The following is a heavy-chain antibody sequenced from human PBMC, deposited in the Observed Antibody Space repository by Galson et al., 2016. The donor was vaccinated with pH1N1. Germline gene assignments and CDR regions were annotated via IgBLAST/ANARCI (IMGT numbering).Heavy chain of an antibody. J-gene: IGHJ4*02. CDR1: GFSFTNYG. V-gene: IGHV3-30*02. CDR3: AKDRTTTRNDGDY. D-gene: IGHD1-1*01. CDR2: IGYDGGNK. Sequence: LSCAPSGFSFTNYGMHWVRQAPGKGLEWVAFIGYDGGNKYYADSVKGRFTISRDNSKNTLYLQMNSLRTEDTALYYCAKDRTTTRNDGDYWGQGTLVTVSS.